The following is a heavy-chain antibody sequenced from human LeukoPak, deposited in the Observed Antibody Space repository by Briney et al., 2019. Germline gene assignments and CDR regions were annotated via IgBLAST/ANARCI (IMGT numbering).Heavy chain of an antibody. J-gene: IGHJ6*03. CDR2: INPNSGGT. Sequence: ASVKVSCKASGYTFTGYYMHWVRQAPGQGLEWMGWINPNSGGTNYAQKFQGRVTMTRDTSISTAYMELSRLRSDDTAVYYCARIENYDYVWGRNYYMDVWGKGTTVTVSS. CDR1: GYTFTGYY. V-gene: IGHV1-2*02. CDR3: ARIENYDYVWGRNYYMDV. D-gene: IGHD3-16*01.